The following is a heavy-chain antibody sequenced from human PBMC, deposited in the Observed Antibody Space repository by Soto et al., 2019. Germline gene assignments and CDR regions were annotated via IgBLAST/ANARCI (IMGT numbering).Heavy chain of an antibody. Sequence: GGSLRLSCAASGFTFISYWMSWVLQAPWKGLEWVANIKQDGSEKYYVDSVKGRFTISRDNARNSLYLQMSSLRAEDTAVYYCARGYCSSTSCYAGAFDIWGQGTMVTVSS. J-gene: IGHJ3*02. CDR1: GFTFISYW. CDR2: IKQDGSEK. D-gene: IGHD2-2*01. V-gene: IGHV3-7*05. CDR3: ARGYCSSTSCYAGAFDI.